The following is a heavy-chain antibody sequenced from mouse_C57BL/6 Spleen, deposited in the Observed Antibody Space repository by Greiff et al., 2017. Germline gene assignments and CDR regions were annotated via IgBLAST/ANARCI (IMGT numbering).Heavy chain of an antibody. V-gene: IGHV5-17*01. CDR3: ARPPFYCYGSSGYFDV. CDR2: ISSGSSTI. J-gene: IGHJ1*03. CDR1: GFTFSDYG. D-gene: IGHD1-1*01. Sequence: DVQLVESGGGLVKPGGSLKLSCAASGFTFSDYGMHWVRQAPEKGLEWVAYISSGSSTIYYADTVKGRCTISRDNAKNTLFLQMTSLRSEDTAMYYCARPPFYCYGSSGYFDVWGTGTTVTVSS.